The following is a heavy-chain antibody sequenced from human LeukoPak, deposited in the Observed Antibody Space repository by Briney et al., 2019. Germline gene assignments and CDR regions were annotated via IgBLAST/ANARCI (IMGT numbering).Heavy chain of an antibody. J-gene: IGHJ4*02. V-gene: IGHV3-21*01. D-gene: IGHD2-15*01. CDR1: GFSFSDAW. Sequence: GGSLRLSCAASGFSFSDAWVSWVRQAPGKGLEWVSSISSSSSYIYYADSVKGRFTISRDNAKNSLYLQMNSLRAEDTAVYYCARVGVAGTIDYWGQGTLVTVSS. CDR3: ARVGVAGTIDY. CDR2: ISSSSSYI.